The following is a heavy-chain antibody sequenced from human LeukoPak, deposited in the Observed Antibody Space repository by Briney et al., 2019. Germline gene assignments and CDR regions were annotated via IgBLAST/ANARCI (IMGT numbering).Heavy chain of an antibody. CDR3: ARSAGISGYDSA. J-gene: IGHJ5*02. Sequence: ASVKVSCKASGYTFTSYDINWVRQATGQGLEWMGWMNPNSGNTGYAQKFQGRVTMTRNTSISTAYMELSSLRSEDTAVYYCARSAGISGYDSAWGQGTLVTVSS. V-gene: IGHV1-8*01. CDR1: GYTFTSYD. D-gene: IGHD5-12*01. CDR2: MNPNSGNT.